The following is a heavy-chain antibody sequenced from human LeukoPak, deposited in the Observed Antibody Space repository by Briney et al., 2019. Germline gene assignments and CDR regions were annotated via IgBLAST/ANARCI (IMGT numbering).Heavy chain of an antibody. V-gene: IGHV1-3*01. CDR3: ARDLYYSNYQIFPYYYYGMDV. CDR1: GYTFTSYA. Sequence: ASVKVSCKASGYTFTSYAMHWVRQAPGQRLEWMGWINAGNGNTKYSQKFRGRVTITRDTSASTAYMELSSLRSEDTAVYYCARDLYYSNYQIFPYYYYGMDVWGQGTTVTVSS. J-gene: IGHJ6*02. CDR2: INAGNGNT. D-gene: IGHD4-11*01.